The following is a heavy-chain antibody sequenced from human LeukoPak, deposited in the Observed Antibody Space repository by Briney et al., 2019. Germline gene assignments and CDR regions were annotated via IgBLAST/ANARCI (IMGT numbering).Heavy chain of an antibody. CDR1: GGSISSSSYY. CDR3: ARDPRNEQWLANWFDP. V-gene: IGHV4-39*07. Sequence: SETLSPTCTVSGGSISSSSYYWGWIRQPPGKGLEWIGSIYYSGSTYYNPSLKSRVTISVDTSKNQFSLKLSSVTAADTAVYYCARDPRNEQWLANWFDPWGQGTLVTVSS. CDR2: IYYSGST. D-gene: IGHD6-19*01. J-gene: IGHJ5*02.